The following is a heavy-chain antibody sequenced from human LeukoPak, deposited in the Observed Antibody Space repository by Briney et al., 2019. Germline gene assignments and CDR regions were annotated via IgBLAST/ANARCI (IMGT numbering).Heavy chain of an antibody. V-gene: IGHV3-7*01. Sequence: GGSLRLSCAASGFTFSSYWMSWVRQAPEKGLEWVANIKEDGSEKNYVDSVKGRFTISRDNAKNSLYLQMNSLRAEDTAVYYCARARTGGWFDPWGQGTLVTVSS. CDR1: GFTFSSYW. CDR2: IKEDGSEK. CDR3: ARARTGGWFDP. J-gene: IGHJ5*02. D-gene: IGHD1-14*01.